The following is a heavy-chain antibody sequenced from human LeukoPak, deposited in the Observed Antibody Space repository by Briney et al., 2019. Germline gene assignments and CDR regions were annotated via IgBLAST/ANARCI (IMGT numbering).Heavy chain of an antibody. V-gene: IGHV3-48*03. D-gene: IGHD2-2*01. Sequence: GGSLRLSCAASGFTFSNYEMNWVRQAPGKGLEWVSYISRSGSTIYYADSVKGRFTISRDNAKNSLYLQMNSLRAEDTAVYYCASEVYLTNWGQGTLVTVSS. CDR1: GFTFSNYE. CDR3: ASEVYLTN. CDR2: ISRSGSTI. J-gene: IGHJ4*02.